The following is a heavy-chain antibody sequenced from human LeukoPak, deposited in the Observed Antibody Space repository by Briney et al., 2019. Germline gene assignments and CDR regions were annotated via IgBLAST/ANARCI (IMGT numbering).Heavy chain of an antibody. D-gene: IGHD3-22*01. CDR2: IYPGDSDT. J-gene: IGHJ3*02. Sequence: GESLKISCKGSGYSFTSYWIAWVRQMPGKGLEWMGIIYPGDSDTRYRPSFQGQVTISADKSISTAYLKWSSLKASDTAMYYCARALSSGYYVAFDIWGQGTMVTVSS. V-gene: IGHV5-51*01. CDR3: ARALSSGYYVAFDI. CDR1: GYSFTSYW.